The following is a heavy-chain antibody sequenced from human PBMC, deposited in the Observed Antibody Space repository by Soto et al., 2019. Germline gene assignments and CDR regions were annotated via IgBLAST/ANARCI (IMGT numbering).Heavy chain of an antibody. CDR2: MNPNSGNT. V-gene: IGHV1-8*01. J-gene: IGHJ3*02. CDR1: GYTFTSYD. D-gene: IGHD3-3*01. Sequence: ASVKVSCKASGYTFTSYDINWVRQATGQGLEWMGWMNPNSGNTGYAQKFQGRVTMTRNTSISTAYMELSSLRSEDTAVYYCARKYRGEGYDFWSGYYDEAFDIWGQGTMVTVSS. CDR3: ARKYRGEGYDFWSGYYDEAFDI.